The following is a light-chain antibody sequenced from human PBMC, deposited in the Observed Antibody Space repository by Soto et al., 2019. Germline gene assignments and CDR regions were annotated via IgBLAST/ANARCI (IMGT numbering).Light chain of an antibody. J-gene: IGLJ2*01. V-gene: IGLV2-11*01. Sequence: QSALTQPRSVSGSPGQSVTISCTGTRTDVGGYNYVSWYQQHPGKAPKLIIYDVSQRPSGVPDRFSGSKSGNTASLTISGLQAEDEADYSCCSYAGSSLVVFGGGTKVTVL. CDR2: DVS. CDR3: CSYAGSSLVV. CDR1: RTDVGGYNY.